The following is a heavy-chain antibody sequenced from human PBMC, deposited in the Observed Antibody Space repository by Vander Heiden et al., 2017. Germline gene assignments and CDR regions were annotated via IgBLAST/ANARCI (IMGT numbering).Heavy chain of an antibody. CDR2: INPNSGDT. V-gene: IGHV1-2*02. CDR1: GYIFTGYH. CDR3: ARHHSNSLGSDY. Sequence: QVRLVQSGTEVQKPEASVKVSCKASGYIFTGYHMHWVRQAPGQGLEWMGWINPNSGDTNYAQKCQGRVTMTAATSITTAYLELSRLKSDDTGVYFCARHHSNSLGSDYWGQGTLVTVSS. J-gene: IGHJ4*02. D-gene: IGHD6-6*01.